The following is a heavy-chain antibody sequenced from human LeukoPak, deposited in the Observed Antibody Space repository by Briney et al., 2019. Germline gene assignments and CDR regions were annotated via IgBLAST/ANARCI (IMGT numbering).Heavy chain of an antibody. CDR3: AKVGYGDYGYFDL. Sequence: GGSLRLSCAASGFTFSNAWMSWVRQAPGKGLEWVGRIKSKTDGGTTDYAAPVKGRFTISRDDSKNTLYLQMNSLKTEDTAVYYCAKVGYGDYGYFDLWGRGTLVTVSS. CDR2: IKSKTDGGTT. D-gene: IGHD4-17*01. V-gene: IGHV3-15*01. CDR1: GFTFSNAW. J-gene: IGHJ2*01.